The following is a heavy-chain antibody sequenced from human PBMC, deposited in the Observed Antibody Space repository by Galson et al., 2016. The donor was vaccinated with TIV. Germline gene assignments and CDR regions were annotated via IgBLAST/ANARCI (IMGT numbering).Heavy chain of an antibody. Sequence: SVKVSCKASGYSFTGYFTHWVRQAPGQGLEWMGWINPKTGATTYAQEFQGRITMTRDTSASTVYMDPNRLQSDDTAVYYCARSDSYYKYALDVWGQGTTVTVSS. D-gene: IGHD3-10*01. CDR3: ARSDSYYKYALDV. CDR2: INPKTGAT. CDR1: GYSFTGYF. V-gene: IGHV1-2*02. J-gene: IGHJ3*01.